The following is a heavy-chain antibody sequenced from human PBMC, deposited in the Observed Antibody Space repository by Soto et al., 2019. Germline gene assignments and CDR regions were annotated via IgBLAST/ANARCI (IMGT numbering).Heavy chain of an antibody. J-gene: IGHJ4*02. CDR1: GGSISSYY. V-gene: IGHV4-59*01. Sequence: QVQLQESGLGLVKPSETLSLTCSVSGGSISSYYWSWIRQPPGKGLEWIGYIYYSGSTNYNPSLKSRVTISVDTSKNQFSLKLSSVTAADTAVYYCASFRSDYFDYWGQGTLVTVSS. CDR2: IYYSGST. CDR3: ASFRSDYFDY.